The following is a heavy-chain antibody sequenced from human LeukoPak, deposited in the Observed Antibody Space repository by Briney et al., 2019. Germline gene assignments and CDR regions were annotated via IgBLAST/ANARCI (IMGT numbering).Heavy chain of an antibody. CDR1: GYSFTSYW. CDR2: IDPSDSYT. J-gene: IGHJ5*02. Sequence: GESLKISCKGSGYSFTSYWISWVRQMPGKGLEWMERIDPSDSYTNYSPSFQGHVTISADKSISTAYLQWSSLKASDTAMYYCARSIAVADSWFDPWGQGTLVTVSS. CDR3: ARSIAVADSWFDP. D-gene: IGHD6-19*01. V-gene: IGHV5-10-1*01.